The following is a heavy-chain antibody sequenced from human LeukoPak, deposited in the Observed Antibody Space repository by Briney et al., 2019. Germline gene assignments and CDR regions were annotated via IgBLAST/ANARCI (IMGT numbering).Heavy chain of an antibody. CDR2: ISPSGRT. CDR3: ARRVTVTTSFYYDYGMDV. D-gene: IGHD4-17*01. J-gene: IGHJ6*02. CDR1: GGCFSGYY. V-gene: IGHV4-34*01. Sequence: PSETLSLTCAVYGGCFSGYYWSWIPQPPGKGLERIAEISPSGRTNYNPALTSRVTISVDTSKNNFSLKLSCVSAADTAVYYCARRVTVTTSFYYDYGMDVWGQGTTVTVSS.